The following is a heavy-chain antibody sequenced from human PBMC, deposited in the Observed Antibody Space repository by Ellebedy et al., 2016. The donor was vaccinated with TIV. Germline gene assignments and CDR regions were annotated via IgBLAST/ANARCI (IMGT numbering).Heavy chain of an antibody. D-gene: IGHD5-12*01. J-gene: IGHJ4*02. V-gene: IGHV4-31*03. Sequence: LRLXXTVSGGSISSGAYYWSWIRQHPGKGLEWIGYIYYNGRTDYNPSLKSRVTISIDTSKNQFSLKLSSVTAADTAVYYCAGVRSGYVLDYWGQGTLVTVSS. CDR3: AGVRSGYVLDY. CDR2: IYYNGRT. CDR1: GGSISSGAYY.